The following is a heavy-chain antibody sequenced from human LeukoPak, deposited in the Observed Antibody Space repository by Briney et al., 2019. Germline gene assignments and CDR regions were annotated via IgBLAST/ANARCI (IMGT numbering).Heavy chain of an antibody. CDR1: GYTFTSYG. CDR2: ISAYNGNT. CDR3: ARAREGYYYDSSGYCDYCFDY. D-gene: IGHD3-22*01. Sequence: GASVTVSFKASGYTFTSYGISWVRQAPGQGLEWMGWISAYNGNTNYAQKLQGRVTMTTDTSTSTAYMELRSLRSDDTAVYYCARAREGYYYDSSGYCDYCFDYWGQGTLVTVSS. V-gene: IGHV1-18*01. J-gene: IGHJ4*02.